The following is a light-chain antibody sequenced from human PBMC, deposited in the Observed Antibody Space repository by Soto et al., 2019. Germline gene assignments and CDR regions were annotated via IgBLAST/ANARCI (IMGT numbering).Light chain of an antibody. J-gene: IGKJ1*01. CDR1: QSVITN. V-gene: IGKV3-20*01. CDR3: QQYGSSPRT. Sequence: EIVMTQSPATLSVSPGEGATLSCRASQSVITNLAWYQQKPGQAPRLLIFGASARATGVPDRFSGSGSGTDFTLTISRMEPEDFAVYCCQQYGSSPRTFGQGTKVDIK. CDR2: GAS.